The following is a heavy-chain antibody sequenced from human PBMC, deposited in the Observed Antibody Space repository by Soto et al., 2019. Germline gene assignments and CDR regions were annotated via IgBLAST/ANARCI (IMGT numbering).Heavy chain of an antibody. Sequence: LSVTCAVSGGSINTNTYYWGWSRQPPGKGVRGSGSTSLSGTTHYNPSLKSRLTISLATSKKLFSLRLISMTAADTAVSSCVGYFNPRGGGRFPHWGQGTPVTVSS. CDR1: GGSINTNTYY. CDR2: TSLSGTT. J-gene: IGHJ1*01. CDR3: VGYFNPRGGGRFPH. D-gene: IGHD2-21*01. V-gene: IGHV4-39*02.